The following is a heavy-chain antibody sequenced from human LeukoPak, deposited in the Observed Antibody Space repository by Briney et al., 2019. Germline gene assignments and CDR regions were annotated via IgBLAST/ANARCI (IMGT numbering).Heavy chain of an antibody. CDR3: TTYRPADYGGKSDAFDI. CDR1: GFTFTNAW. CDR2: IKSKTYGGKT. D-gene: IGHD4-23*01. Sequence: PGESLRLSCVASGFTFTNAWMSLVLHAPAKGLEWVGHIKSKTYGGKTDYAAPVKGRFTISRDDSKNTLYLQMNSLKTEDTAAYYCTTYRPADYGGKSDAFDIWGQGTMVTVSS. V-gene: IGHV3-15*01. J-gene: IGHJ3*02.